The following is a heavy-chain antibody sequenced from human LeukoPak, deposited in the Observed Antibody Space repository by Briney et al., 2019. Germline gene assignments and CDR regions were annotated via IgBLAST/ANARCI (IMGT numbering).Heavy chain of an antibody. CDR2: ISGSGGST. CDR1: RFTFSSYA. CDR3: AKPDVYCSGGNCSHTKEFPDAFDI. V-gene: IGHV3-23*01. Sequence: AGGSLRLSCAASRFTFSSYAMSWVRQAPGKGLEWVSAISGSGGSTYYADSVKGRFTISRDNSKNTLYLQMNSLRAEDTAMYYCAKPDVYCSGGNCSHTKEFPDAFDIWGQGTMVTVSS. J-gene: IGHJ3*02. D-gene: IGHD2-15*01.